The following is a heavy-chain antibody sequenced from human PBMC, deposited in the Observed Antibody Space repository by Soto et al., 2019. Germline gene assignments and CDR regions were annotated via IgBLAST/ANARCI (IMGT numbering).Heavy chain of an antibody. CDR3: AKNLGGIAVALSRYYYYGMDV. V-gene: IGHV3-30*18. CDR1: GFTFSSYG. J-gene: IGHJ6*02. Sequence: GGSLRLSCAASGFTFSSYGMHWVRQAPGKGLEWVAVISYDGSNKYYADSVKGRFTISRDNSKNTLYLQMNSLRAEDTAVYYCAKNLGGIAVALSRYYYYGMDVWGQGTTVTVSS. CDR2: ISYDGSNK. D-gene: IGHD6-19*01.